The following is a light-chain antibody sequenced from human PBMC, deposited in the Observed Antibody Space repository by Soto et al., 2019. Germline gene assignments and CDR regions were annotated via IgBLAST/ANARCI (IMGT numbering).Light chain of an antibody. CDR3: QHRGKWPRT. CDR1: QSVSSY. V-gene: IGKV3-11*01. CDR2: DAS. Sequence: EIVLTQSPATLSLSPGERATLSCRASQSVSSYLAWYQQKPGRAPRLLIYDASNRATDIPARFSGSGSGTDFTLTISSLESEDFAVYYCQHRGKWPRTFGQGTKLEIK. J-gene: IGKJ2*01.